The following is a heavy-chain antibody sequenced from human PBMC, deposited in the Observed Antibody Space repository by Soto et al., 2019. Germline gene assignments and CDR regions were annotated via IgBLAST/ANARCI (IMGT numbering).Heavy chain of an antibody. V-gene: IGHV4-34*01. Sequence: SETLCLTWAVYGGSFSGYYWSWISQPPGKGLEWIGEINHSGSTNYNPSLKSRVTISVDTSKNQFSLKLSSVTAADTAVYYCARHPLYYYGSGRTRNYYYYGMDVWGQGTTVTVSS. CDR2: INHSGST. CDR1: GGSFSGYY. CDR3: ARHPLYYYGSGRTRNYYYYGMDV. D-gene: IGHD3-10*01. J-gene: IGHJ6*02.